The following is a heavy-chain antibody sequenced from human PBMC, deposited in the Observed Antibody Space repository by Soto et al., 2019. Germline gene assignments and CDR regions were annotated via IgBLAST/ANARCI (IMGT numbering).Heavy chain of an antibody. V-gene: IGHV2-5*02. J-gene: IGHJ4*02. CDR3: AHIGVSRWFDF. CDR2: IYGDDDK. CDR1: GFSLSTRGVG. Sequence: QITLKESGPTLVKPTQTLTLTCTFSGFSLSTRGVGVGWIRQPPGKALEWLALIYGDDDKRYSPSLNTRLTIPTDTSKNRVVLTMINMDPVDTATYSCAHIGVSRWFDFWGQGTLVTVSS. D-gene: IGHD6-13*01.